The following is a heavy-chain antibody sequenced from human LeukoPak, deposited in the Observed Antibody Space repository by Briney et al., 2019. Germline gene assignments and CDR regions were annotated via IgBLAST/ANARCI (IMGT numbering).Heavy chain of an antibody. CDR3: TRPRVGATTRDY. D-gene: IGHD1-26*01. J-gene: IGHJ4*02. Sequence: PGGSLRLPCAASGFTFSGSAMHWVRQASGKGLEWVGRIRSKANSYATAYAASVKGRFTISRDDSKNTAYLQMNSLKTEDTAVYYCTRPRVGATTRDYWGQGTLVTVSS. V-gene: IGHV3-73*01. CDR1: GFTFSGSA. CDR2: IRSKANSYAT.